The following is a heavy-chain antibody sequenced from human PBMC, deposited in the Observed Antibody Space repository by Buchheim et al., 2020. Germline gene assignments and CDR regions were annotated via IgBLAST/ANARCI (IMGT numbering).Heavy chain of an antibody. V-gene: IGHV4-4*02. J-gene: IGHJ6*02. CDR3: ASTDTYYYYYGMDV. D-gene: IGHD2-8*02. CDR1: GGSISSSNW. Sequence: QVQLQESGPGLVKPSGTLSLTCAVSGGSISSSNWWSWVRQRPGKGLVWIGEIYHSVSTNYNPSIKSRVTISVDKSQNQFTLKLSSVTAADTAVYYCASTDTYYYYYGMDVWGQGTT. CDR2: IYHSVST.